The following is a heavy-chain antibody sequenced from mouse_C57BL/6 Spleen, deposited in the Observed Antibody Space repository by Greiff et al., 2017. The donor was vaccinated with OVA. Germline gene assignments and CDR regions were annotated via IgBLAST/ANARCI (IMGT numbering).Heavy chain of an antibody. Sequence: VQLQQSGTVLARPGASVKMSCKTSGYTFTSYWMHWVKQRPGQGLEWIGAIYPGNSDTSYNQKFKGKAKLTAVTSASTAYMERSSLTNEDSAVYYCTSKMVTTGFAYWGQGTLVTVSA. D-gene: IGHD2-2*01. CDR1: GYTFTSYW. J-gene: IGHJ3*01. CDR2: IYPGNSDT. V-gene: IGHV1-5*01. CDR3: TSKMVTTGFAY.